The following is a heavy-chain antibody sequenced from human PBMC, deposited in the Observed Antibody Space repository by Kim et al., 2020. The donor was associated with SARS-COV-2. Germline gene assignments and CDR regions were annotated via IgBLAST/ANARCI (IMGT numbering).Heavy chain of an antibody. J-gene: IGHJ1*01. V-gene: IGHV3-53*01. CDR3: ARGSAGPLAF. Sequence: GGSLRLSCAASGFTVSTNYMTWVRQAPEKGLQWVSVMYSGGATQYADSVKGRFTISRNNSKNTDYLQMSRLTVEDTAMYYCARGSAGPLAFWGQGTLVIVSP. CDR2: MYSGGAT. D-gene: IGHD2-15*01. CDR1: GFTVSTNY.